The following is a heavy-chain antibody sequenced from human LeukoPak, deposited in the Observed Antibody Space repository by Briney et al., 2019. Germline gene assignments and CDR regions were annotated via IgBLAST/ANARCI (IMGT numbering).Heavy chain of an antibody. J-gene: IGHJ4*02. CDR3: AKDLRFSYFDY. CDR2: IWYDGSNK. D-gene: IGHD3-3*01. Sequence: GSLRPSFAWSGLTLSSYGLHLVPQAPGKGLGWGAVIWYDGSNKYYADSVKGRFTISRDNSKNTLYLQMNSLRAEDTAVYYCAKDLRFSYFDYWGQGTLVTVSS. V-gene: IGHV3-33*06. CDR1: GLTLSSYG.